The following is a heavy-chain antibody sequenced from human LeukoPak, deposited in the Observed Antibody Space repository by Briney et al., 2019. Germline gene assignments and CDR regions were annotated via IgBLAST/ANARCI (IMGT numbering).Heavy chain of an antibody. J-gene: IGHJ4*02. CDR1: GASITSSSYY. Sequence: SETLSLTCTVSGASITSSSYYWGWIRQPPGKGLEWIGSNYYSRNTYHNPSLKSRVTISVDTSKKQFSLRLSSVTAADTAVYYCARQLLIFDSSAFDFWGQGTLVTVSS. CDR3: ARQLLIFDSSAFDF. CDR2: NYYSRNT. D-gene: IGHD3-22*01. V-gene: IGHV4-39*01.